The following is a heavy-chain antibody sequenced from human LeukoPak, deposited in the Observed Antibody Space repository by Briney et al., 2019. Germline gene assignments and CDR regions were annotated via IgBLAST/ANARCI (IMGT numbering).Heavy chain of an antibody. CDR3: ATGPHGDYRYYYHGMDV. Sequence: SETLSLTCAVYGGSFSGYYWSWIRQPPGKGLEWIGEINHSGSTNYNPSLKSRVTISVDTSKNQFSLKLSSVTAADTAVYYCATGPHGDYRYYYHGMDVWGQGTTVTVSS. CDR2: INHSGST. CDR1: GGSFSGYY. D-gene: IGHD4-17*01. V-gene: IGHV4-34*01. J-gene: IGHJ6*02.